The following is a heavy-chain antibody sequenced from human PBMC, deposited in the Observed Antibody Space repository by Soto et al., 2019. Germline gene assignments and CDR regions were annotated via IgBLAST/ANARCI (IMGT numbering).Heavy chain of an antibody. CDR3: ARAEGYAIFDF. V-gene: IGHV3-48*03. CDR2: ISSSGSTI. D-gene: IGHD2-15*01. J-gene: IGHJ4*02. Sequence: EVQLVESGGGLVQPGGSLRLSCAASGFTFSSYEMNWVRQAPGKGLEWLSYISSSGSTIYYADSVKGRFTISRDNAKNSLFLQMNSLRAEDTAVYYCARAEGYAIFDFWGQGTLVTVSS. CDR1: GFTFSSYE.